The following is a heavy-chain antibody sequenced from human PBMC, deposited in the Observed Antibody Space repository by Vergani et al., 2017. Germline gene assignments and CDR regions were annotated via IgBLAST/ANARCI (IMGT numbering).Heavy chain of an antibody. Sequence: VHLVESGGGVVQPGGSLRLSCAASGFTFSSYAMSWVRQAPGKGLEWVSAISGSGGSTYYADSVKGRFTISRDNSKNTLYLQMNSLRAEDTAVYYCAWNDCSGGSCYSRYWGQGTLVTVSS. CDR3: AWNDCSGGSCYSRY. D-gene: IGHD2-15*01. V-gene: IGHV3-23*04. CDR2: ISGSGGST. J-gene: IGHJ4*02. CDR1: GFTFSSYA.